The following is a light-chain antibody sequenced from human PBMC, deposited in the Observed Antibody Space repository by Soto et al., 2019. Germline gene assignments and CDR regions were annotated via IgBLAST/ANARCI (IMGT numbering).Light chain of an antibody. V-gene: IGLV2-14*01. CDR3: SSYTTTSTLVV. J-gene: IGLJ3*02. Sequence: QSALTQPASVSGSPGQSITISCTGISSDVGGYNYVSWYQQHPGKAPKLLVFEVTGRPSGVSNRFSGSKSGSTASLTISGLRAEDEADYYCSSYTTTSTLVVFGGGTQLTVL. CDR1: SSDVGGYNY. CDR2: EVT.